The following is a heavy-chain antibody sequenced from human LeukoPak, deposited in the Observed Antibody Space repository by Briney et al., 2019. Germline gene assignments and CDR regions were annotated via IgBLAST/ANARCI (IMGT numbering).Heavy chain of an antibody. CDR3: ARAGELRYMDV. Sequence: GGSLRLSCAASGFTFSSSAMSWVRQAPGKGLEWVSNVSGSGRGENTYYADSVKGRFTISRDNARNSLFLQMSSLRADDTAIYYCARAGELRYMDVWGKGTAVTVSS. J-gene: IGHJ6*03. V-gene: IGHV3-23*01. D-gene: IGHD3-16*01. CDR2: VSGSGRGENT. CDR1: GFTFSSSA.